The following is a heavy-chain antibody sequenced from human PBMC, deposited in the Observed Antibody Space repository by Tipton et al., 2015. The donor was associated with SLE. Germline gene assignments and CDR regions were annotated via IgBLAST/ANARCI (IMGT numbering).Heavy chain of an antibody. CDR1: GGSISSYY. CDR3: GTTSSDYGMDV. D-gene: IGHD3-22*01. Sequence: TLSLTCTVSGGSISSYYWSWIRQPPGKGLEWIGHIYTSGSTNYNPSLKSRFTISIDNAKNTLYLQMKSLRAEDTAVYYCGTTSSDYGMDVWGQGTTVTVSS. J-gene: IGHJ6*02. V-gene: IGHV4-4*08. CDR2: IYTSGST.